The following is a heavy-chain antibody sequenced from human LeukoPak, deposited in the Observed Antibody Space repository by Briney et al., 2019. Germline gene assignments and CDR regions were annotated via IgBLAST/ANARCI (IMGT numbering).Heavy chain of an antibody. Sequence: GGSLRLSCAASGFTFSSYTMNWVRQAPGKGLEWVSFIYSGGSTHYSDSVKGRFTISRDNSKNTLYLQMNSLRAEDTAVYYCARRAGAYSHPYDYWGQGTLVTVSS. V-gene: IGHV3-53*01. D-gene: IGHD4/OR15-4a*01. CDR3: ARRAGAYSHPYDY. J-gene: IGHJ4*02. CDR1: GFTFSSYT. CDR2: IYSGGST.